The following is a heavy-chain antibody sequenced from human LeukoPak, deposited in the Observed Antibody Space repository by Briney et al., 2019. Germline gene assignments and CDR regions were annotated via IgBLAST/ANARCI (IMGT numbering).Heavy chain of an antibody. CDR3: ARDGLPEVMTTVTTGAYYFDY. CDR2: ISYDGSNK. J-gene: IGHJ4*02. D-gene: IGHD4-17*01. Sequence: GGSLRLSCAASGFTFSSYAMHLVRQAPGKGLEWVAVISYDGSNKYYADSVKGRFTISRDNSKNTLYLQMNSLRAEDTAVYYCARDGLPEVMTTVTTGAYYFDYWGQGTLVTVSS. V-gene: IGHV3-30-3*01. CDR1: GFTFSSYA.